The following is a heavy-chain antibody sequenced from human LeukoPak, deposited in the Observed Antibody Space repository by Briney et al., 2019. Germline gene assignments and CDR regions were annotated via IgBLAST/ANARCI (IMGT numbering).Heavy chain of an antibody. V-gene: IGHV3-48*01. Sequence: GGSLRLSCAASGFTFSSHSMNWVRQAPGKGLEWVSYISSSSSTTYYADSVKGRFTISRDNSKNTLYLQMNSLRAEDTAVYYCARDRSDYDFWSGYSYYYGMDVWGQGTTVTVSS. D-gene: IGHD3-3*01. CDR1: GFTFSSHS. CDR2: ISSSSSTT. CDR3: ARDRSDYDFWSGYSYYYGMDV. J-gene: IGHJ6*02.